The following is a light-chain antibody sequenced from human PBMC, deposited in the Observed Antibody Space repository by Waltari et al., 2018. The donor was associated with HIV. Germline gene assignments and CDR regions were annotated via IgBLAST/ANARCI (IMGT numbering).Light chain of an antibody. V-gene: IGLV1-47*01. CDR1: SSNIENDN. CDR3: VGWDSRLRGYV. J-gene: IGLJ1*01. Sequence: QPVLTQPPSASGTPGQRVTLSCSGSSSNIENDNVYWYQQFPGAAPKRLIYKETQRPSGVPDRFTGSKSGTSASLAIGGLRSEDEADYYCVGWDSRLRGYVFGTGTKVTVL. CDR2: KET.